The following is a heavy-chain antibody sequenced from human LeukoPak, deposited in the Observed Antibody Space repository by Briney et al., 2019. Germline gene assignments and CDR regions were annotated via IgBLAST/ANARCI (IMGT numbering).Heavy chain of an antibody. V-gene: IGHV3-23*01. D-gene: IGHD3-16*02. Sequence: GGSLRLSCAASGFSFSSYAVTWVRQAPGKALEWVSLISFSGANTYYADSVKGRFTISRDNSKSTVSLQMNSLRAEDTAMYYCVKDIQLSYWGQGTLVTVSS. CDR3: VKDIQLSY. J-gene: IGHJ4*02. CDR2: ISFSGANT. CDR1: GFSFSSYA.